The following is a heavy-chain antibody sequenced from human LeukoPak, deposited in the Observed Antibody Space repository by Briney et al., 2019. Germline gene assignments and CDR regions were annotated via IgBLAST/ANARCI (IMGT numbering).Heavy chain of an antibody. CDR3: AKSMVRGVITRFDY. D-gene: IGHD3-10*01. CDR2: ISSSSSYI. V-gene: IGHV3-21*01. CDR1: GFTFSSYS. Sequence: GGSLRLSCAASGFTFSSYSMNWVRQAPGKGLEWVSSISSSSSYIYYADSVKGRFNISRDNAKNSLYLQMNSLRAEDTAVYYCAKSMVRGVITRFDYWGQGTLVTVSS. J-gene: IGHJ4*02.